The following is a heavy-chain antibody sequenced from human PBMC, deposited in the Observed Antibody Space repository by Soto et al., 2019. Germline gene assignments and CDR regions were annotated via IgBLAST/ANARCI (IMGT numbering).Heavy chain of an antibody. J-gene: IGHJ5*02. CDR3: ARARSTYYDFWSGLERSKNWFDP. CDR2: INHSGST. D-gene: IGHD3-3*01. V-gene: IGHV4-34*01. CDR1: GGPFSGYY. Sequence: SETLSLTCAVYGGPFSGYYCIWIRHPPVKGREWIVEINHSGSTNYNPSLKSRVTISVDTSKNQFSLKLSSVTAADTAVYYCARARSTYYDFWSGLERSKNWFDPWGQGTLVTVSS.